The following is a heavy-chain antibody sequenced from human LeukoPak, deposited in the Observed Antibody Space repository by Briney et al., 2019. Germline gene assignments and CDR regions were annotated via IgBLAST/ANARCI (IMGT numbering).Heavy chain of an antibody. Sequence: GGSLRLSCAASGFTFSSYEMNWVRQAPGKGLEWVSYISSSGSTIYYADSVKGRFTISRDNAKNSLYLQMNSLRAEDTAVYYCARDFTPDIAVAGSSYYYYYYMDVWGKGTTVTVSS. J-gene: IGHJ6*03. CDR3: ARDFTPDIAVAGSSYYYYYYMDV. V-gene: IGHV3-48*03. D-gene: IGHD6-19*01. CDR1: GFTFSSYE. CDR2: ISSSGSTI.